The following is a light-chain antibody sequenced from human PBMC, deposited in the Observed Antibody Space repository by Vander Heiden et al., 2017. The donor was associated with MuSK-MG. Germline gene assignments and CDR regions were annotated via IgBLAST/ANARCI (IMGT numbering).Light chain of an antibody. V-gene: IGKV4-1*01. Sequence: DIVMTQSPDSLAVSLGERATINCKSSPSVLYSSNNKNYLAWYQQKPGQPPKLLIYWASTRESGVPDRFSGSGSGTDFTLTISSLQAEDVAVYYCHQDDSTPRTFGQGTKVEIK. CDR1: PSVLYSSNNKNY. CDR3: HQDDSTPRT. J-gene: IGKJ1*01. CDR2: WAS.